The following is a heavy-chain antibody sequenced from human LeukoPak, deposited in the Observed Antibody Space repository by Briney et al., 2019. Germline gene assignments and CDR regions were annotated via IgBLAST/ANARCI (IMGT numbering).Heavy chain of an antibody. Sequence: PSETLSLTCTVSGGSISSGSYYWGWIRQPPGKGLEWIGSIYYSGSTYYNPSLKSRVTISVDTSKNQFSLKLSSVTAADTAVYYCARESYWAAYYYGMDVWGQGTTVTVSS. CDR2: IYYSGST. D-gene: IGHD2-8*02. CDR1: GGSISSGSYY. V-gene: IGHV4-39*07. J-gene: IGHJ6*02. CDR3: ARESYWAAYYYGMDV.